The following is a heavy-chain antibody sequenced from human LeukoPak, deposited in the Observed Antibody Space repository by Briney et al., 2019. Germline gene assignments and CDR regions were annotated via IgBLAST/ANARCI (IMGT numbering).Heavy chain of an antibody. Sequence: GESLKISCKGSGYSFTTYWIGWVRQMPGKGLEWTGRIDPSDSYTNYSPSFQGHVTISADKSISTAYLQWSSLKASDTAMYYCARLLSGSPLKEFDYWGQGTLVTVSS. CDR3: ARLLSGSPLKEFDY. CDR2: IDPSDSYT. J-gene: IGHJ4*02. D-gene: IGHD1-26*01. CDR1: GYSFTTYW. V-gene: IGHV5-10-1*01.